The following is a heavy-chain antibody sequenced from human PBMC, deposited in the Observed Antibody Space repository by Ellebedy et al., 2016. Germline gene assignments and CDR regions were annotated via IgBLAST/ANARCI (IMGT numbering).Heavy chain of an antibody. D-gene: IGHD3-22*01. CDR2: IIPILGIA. V-gene: IGHV1-69*04. Sequence: SVKVSXKASRGTFSSYAISWVRQAPGQGLEWMGRIIPILGIANYAQKFQGRVTITADKSTSTAYMELSSLRSEDTAVYYCARGDDSPAGGAFDIWGQGTMVTVSS. CDR1: RGTFSSYA. J-gene: IGHJ3*02. CDR3: ARGDDSPAGGAFDI.